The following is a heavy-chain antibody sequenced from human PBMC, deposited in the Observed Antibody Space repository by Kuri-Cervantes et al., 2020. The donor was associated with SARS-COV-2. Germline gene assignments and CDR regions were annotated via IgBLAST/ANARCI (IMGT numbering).Heavy chain of an antibody. V-gene: IGHV3-11*04. J-gene: IGHJ4*02. CDR2: ISGSSTTI. CDR1: GGSISSSSYY. D-gene: IGHD6-19*01. Sequence: LSLTCTVSGGSISSSSYYWGWIRQPPGKGLEWVSYISGSSTTIYNADSVKGRFTISRDNSKNTLYLQMNSLRAEDTAVYYCAKGIAVAGTGGFDYWGQGTLVTVSS. CDR3: AKGIAVAGTGGFDY.